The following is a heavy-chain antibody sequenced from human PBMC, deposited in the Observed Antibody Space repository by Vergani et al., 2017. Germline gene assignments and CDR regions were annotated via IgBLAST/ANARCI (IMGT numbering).Heavy chain of an antibody. D-gene: IGHD3-3*01. CDR2: ISSSSSYI. CDR3: ARDGKTYYDFWSGSPQFVYMDV. J-gene: IGHJ6*03. V-gene: IGHV3-21*01. Sequence: EVQLVESGGGLVKPGGSLRLSCAASGFTFSSYSMNWVRQAPGKGLEWVSSISSSSSYIYYADSVKGRFTISRDNAKNSLYLQMNSLRAEDTAVYYCARDGKTYYDFWSGSPQFVYMDVWGKGTTVTVSS. CDR1: GFTFSSYS.